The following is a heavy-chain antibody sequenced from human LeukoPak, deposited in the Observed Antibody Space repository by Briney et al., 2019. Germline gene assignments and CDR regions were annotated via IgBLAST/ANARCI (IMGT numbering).Heavy chain of an antibody. CDR1: GGSFSGYY. CDR3: ARGPARASNIVVVPAALRGFFDY. D-gene: IGHD2-2*01. J-gene: IGHJ4*02. V-gene: IGHV4-34*01. CDR2: INHSGST. Sequence: PSETLSLTCAVYGGSFSGYYWSWIRQPPGKGLEWIGEINHSGSTNYNPSLKSRVTISLDTSKNQFSLKLSSVTAADTAVYYCARGPARASNIVVVPAALRGFFDYWGQGTLVTVSS.